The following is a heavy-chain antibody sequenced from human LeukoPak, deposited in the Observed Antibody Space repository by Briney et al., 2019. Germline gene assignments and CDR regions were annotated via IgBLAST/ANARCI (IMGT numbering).Heavy chain of an antibody. CDR1: GFTFDDYA. V-gene: IGHV3-9*01. CDR3: AKAPSGDSSGYYTDAFDI. CDR2: ISWNSGRI. D-gene: IGHD3-22*01. Sequence: PGRSLRLSCAASGFTFDDYAMHWVRQAPGKGLEWVSGISWNSGRIGYADSVKGRFTISRDNAKNSLYLQMNSLRAEDTAFYYCAKAPSGDSSGYYTDAFDIWGQGTMVTVSS. J-gene: IGHJ3*02.